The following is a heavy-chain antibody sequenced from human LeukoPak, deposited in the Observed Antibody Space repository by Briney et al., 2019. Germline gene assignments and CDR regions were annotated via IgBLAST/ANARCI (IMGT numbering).Heavy chain of an antibody. Sequence: GEALKISWKGSGYSFTSYWIGWGRPMPGKGLGWMGIIYPGDSDTRYSPSFQGQLTISADKSNSTACLQWSSLKASDTAMYYCARGGSTSCFDYWGQGTLVTVSS. CDR1: GYSFTSYW. V-gene: IGHV5-51*01. J-gene: IGHJ4*02. D-gene: IGHD2-2*01. CDR2: IYPGDSDT. CDR3: ARGGSTSCFDY.